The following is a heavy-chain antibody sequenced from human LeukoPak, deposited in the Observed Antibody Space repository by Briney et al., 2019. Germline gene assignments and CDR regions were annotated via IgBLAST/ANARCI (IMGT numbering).Heavy chain of an antibody. J-gene: IGHJ2*01. CDR3: ARRGGYGGNSWYFDL. Sequence: SETLSLTCTVSGGSISSYYWSWIRQPPGKGLEWIGYIYYSGTTNYNPSLKSRVTISVDTSKNQFSLKLRSVTAADTAVYYCARRGGYGGNSWYFDLWGRGTLVTVSS. CDR1: GGSISSYY. V-gene: IGHV4-59*08. CDR2: IYYSGTT. D-gene: IGHD4-23*01.